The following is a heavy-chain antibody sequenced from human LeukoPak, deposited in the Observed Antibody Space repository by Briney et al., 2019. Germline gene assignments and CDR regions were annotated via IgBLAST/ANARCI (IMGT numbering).Heavy chain of an antibody. V-gene: IGHV3-21*01. D-gene: IGHD2-15*01. CDR2: ISSSSSYI. Sequence: GGSLRLSCAASGFTVSSNYMSWVRQAPGKGLEWVSSISSSSSYIYYADSVRARFTISRDNAENTLYLQMDNLRAEDTAVYYCAREGGGYRLFEFWGQGILVTVSS. J-gene: IGHJ4*02. CDR3: AREGGGYRLFEF. CDR1: GFTVSSNY.